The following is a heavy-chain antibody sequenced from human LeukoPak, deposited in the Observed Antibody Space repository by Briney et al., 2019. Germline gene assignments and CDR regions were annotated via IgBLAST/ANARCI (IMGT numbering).Heavy chain of an antibody. Sequence: ASVKVSCKASGYTFTSYGISWVRQAPGQGLEWMGGIIPIFGTANYAQKFQGRVTITADESTSTAYMELSSLRSEDTAVYYCAREDTESKYYYDSSGYYPLGEYYYYGMDVWGQGTTVTVSS. V-gene: IGHV1-69*13. CDR3: AREDTESKYYYDSSGYYPLGEYYYYGMDV. CDR2: IIPIFGTA. D-gene: IGHD3-22*01. CDR1: GYTFTSYG. J-gene: IGHJ6*02.